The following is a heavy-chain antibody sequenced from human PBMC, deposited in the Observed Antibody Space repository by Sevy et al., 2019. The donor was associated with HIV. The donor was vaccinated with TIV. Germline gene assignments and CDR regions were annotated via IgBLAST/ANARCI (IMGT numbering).Heavy chain of an antibody. D-gene: IGHD6-25*01. V-gene: IGHV3-23*01. Sequence: GGSLRLSCAASGFTFSSYAMSWVRQAPGKGLEWVSVISGNGGRTYYADSVKGRFTNSRDNSKNTLYLQMNSLRAEDTAVYYCAKTSRRGRPEVFDYWGQGTLVTVSS. CDR3: AKTSRRGRPEVFDY. CDR1: GFTFSSYA. CDR2: ISGNGGRT. J-gene: IGHJ4*02.